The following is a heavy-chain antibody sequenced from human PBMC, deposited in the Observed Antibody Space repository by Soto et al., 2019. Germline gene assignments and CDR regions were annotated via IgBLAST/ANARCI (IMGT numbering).Heavy chain of an antibody. CDR3: TALPNWNDAFDI. CDR2: IKSKTDGGTT. Sequence: GGSLRLSCAASGFTFSNAWMSWVRQAPGKGLEWVGRIKSKTDGGTTDYVAPVKGRFTISRDDSKNTLYLQMNSLKTEDTAVYYCTALPNWNDAFDIWGQGTMVTVSS. J-gene: IGHJ3*02. V-gene: IGHV3-15*01. D-gene: IGHD1-1*01. CDR1: GFTFSNAW.